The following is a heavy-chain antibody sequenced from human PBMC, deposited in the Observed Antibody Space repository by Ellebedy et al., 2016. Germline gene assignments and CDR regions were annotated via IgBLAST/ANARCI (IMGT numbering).Heavy chain of an antibody. V-gene: IGHV4-34*10. CDR3: ARSQLVEIIIGLHYQYYMDV. CDR2: INYSGAT. CDR1: GGSFSGYY. J-gene: IGHJ6*03. D-gene: IGHD6-6*01. Sequence: SETLSLXXAVYGGSFSGYYWGWIRQPPGKGLEWIGSINYSGATYYNPSLKSRITMSVDTSKNHFSLKLSSVTAADTAVYYCARSQLVEIIIGLHYQYYMDVWGSGTTVTVSS.